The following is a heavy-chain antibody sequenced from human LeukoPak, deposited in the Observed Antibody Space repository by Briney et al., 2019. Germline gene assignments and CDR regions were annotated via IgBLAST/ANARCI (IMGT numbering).Heavy chain of an antibody. CDR2: IYYSGST. CDR3: ASDPAGDYYDSGTYYFDN. Sequence: SETLSLTCTVSGGSIRSSSYYYWGWIRQPPGKGLEWIGSIYYSGSTYYNPSLKSRVTTSVDTSKNQFSLKLSSVTAADTAIYYCASDPAGDYYDSGTYYFDNWGQGTLVAVSS. D-gene: IGHD3-22*01. J-gene: IGHJ4*02. V-gene: IGHV4-39*07. CDR1: GGSIRSSSYYY.